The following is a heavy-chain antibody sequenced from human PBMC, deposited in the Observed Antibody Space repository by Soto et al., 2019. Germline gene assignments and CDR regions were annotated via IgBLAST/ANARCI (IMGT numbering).Heavy chain of an antibody. CDR2: ILYSGTT. CDR3: ARNGALDY. CDR1: GGSISSGDYY. D-gene: IGHD2-8*01. V-gene: IGHV4-30-4*01. J-gene: IGHJ4*02. Sequence: SETLSPTCTVSGGSISSGDYYWSWIRQPPGKGLEWIGYILYSGTTNYNPSLESRLTISVDTSKNQFSLKLTSVTAADTAVYYCARNGALDYWGRGTLVTVSS.